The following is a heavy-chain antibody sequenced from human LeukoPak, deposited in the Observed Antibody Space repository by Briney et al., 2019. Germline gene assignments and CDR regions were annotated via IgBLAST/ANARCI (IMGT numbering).Heavy chain of an antibody. CDR2: INHCGST. Sequence: SETLSLTCSVSGGSISSHYWSCIRQPPGKGLEWIGEINHCGSTNYNPSLKSRVTISVDTSKNQFSLKLSSVTAADTAVYYCARWGWLQSVFDYWGQGTLVTVSS. CDR3: ARWGWLQSVFDY. D-gene: IGHD5-24*01. V-gene: IGHV4-34*01. J-gene: IGHJ4*02. CDR1: GGSISSHY.